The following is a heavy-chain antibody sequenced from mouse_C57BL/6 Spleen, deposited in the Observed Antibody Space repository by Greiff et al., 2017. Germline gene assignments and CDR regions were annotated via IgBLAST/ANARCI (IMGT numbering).Heavy chain of an antibody. CDR3: ERGRLTGTRLDC. D-gene: IGHD4-1*01. V-gene: IGHV5-4*03. Sequence: EVMLVESGGGLVKPGGSLKLSCAASGFTFSSYAMSWVRQTPEKRLEWVATISDGDSYTYYPANVKGRFTISRDNAKNNLYLQMSHLKSEDTAMYYCERGRLTGTRLDCWGHGTTLTVSS. CDR1: GFTFSSYA. J-gene: IGHJ2*01. CDR2: ISDGDSYT.